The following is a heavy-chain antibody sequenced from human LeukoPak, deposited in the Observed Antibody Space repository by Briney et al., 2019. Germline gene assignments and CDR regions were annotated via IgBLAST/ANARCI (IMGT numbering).Heavy chain of an antibody. D-gene: IGHD5-18*01. CDR1: GFTFSTYE. CDR3: ARERGGYNTFDY. V-gene: IGHV3-48*03. CDR2: ICSSGSTK. Sequence: GGSLRLSCAASGFTFSTYEMNWVRQAPGKGLEWVSYICSSGSTKFYADSVKGRFTISRDNTKNSLYLQMSSLRAEETAVYYCARERGGYNTFDYWGQGTLVSVSS. J-gene: IGHJ4*02.